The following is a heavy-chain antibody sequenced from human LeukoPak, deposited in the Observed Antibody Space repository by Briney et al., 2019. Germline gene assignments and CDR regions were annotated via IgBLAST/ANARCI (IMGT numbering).Heavy chain of an antibody. J-gene: IGHJ4*02. Sequence: PSETLSLTCAVYGGSFSGYYWSWIRHPPGKGLEWIGEIIHSGITNYNPSLTSRVTISVDTSKSQFSLKLSSVAAADTAVYYCAGGSPIVTTNAYFNYWGQGSLVTVSS. V-gene: IGHV4-34*01. CDR3: AGGSPIVTTNAYFNY. CDR2: IIHSGIT. CDR1: GGSFSGYY. D-gene: IGHD5-12*01.